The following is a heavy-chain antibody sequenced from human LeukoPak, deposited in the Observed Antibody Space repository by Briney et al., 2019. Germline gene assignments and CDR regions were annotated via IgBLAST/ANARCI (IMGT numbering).Heavy chain of an antibody. V-gene: IGHV4-39*01. CDR2: INHSGST. D-gene: IGHD2-15*01. J-gene: IGHJ5*02. CDR1: GGSISSSSYY. Sequence: SETLSLTCTVSGGSISSSSYYWGWIRQPPGKGLEWIGEINHSGSTNYNASLKSRVTMSVDTSKNQFSVKLSSVTAADTAVYYCARHGVATWFDPWGQGTLVTVSS. CDR3: ARHGVATWFDP.